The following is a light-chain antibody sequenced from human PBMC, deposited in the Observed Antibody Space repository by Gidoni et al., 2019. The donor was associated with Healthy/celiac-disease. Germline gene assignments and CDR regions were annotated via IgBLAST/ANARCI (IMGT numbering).Light chain of an antibody. V-gene: IGKV1-39*01. CDR3: QQSYSTPRP. Sequence: DIQMTQSPSSLSASVGYRVTITCRSSQSISSYLNWYQQKPGKLPKLLIYAASSLHSGVLSRFSGSGCGTDFTLCISSRQAEAFATSYRQQSYSTPRPFGQGTKLEIK. CDR1: QSISSY. CDR2: AAS. J-gene: IGKJ2*01.